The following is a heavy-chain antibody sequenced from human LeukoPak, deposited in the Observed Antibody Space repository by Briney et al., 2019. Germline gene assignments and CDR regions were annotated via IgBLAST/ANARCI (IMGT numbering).Heavy chain of an antibody. Sequence: SETLSLTCTVSGGSISSSSYYWGWIRQPPGKGLEWIGSIYYSGSTYYNPSLKSRVTISVDTSKNQVSLKLSSVTAADTAVYYCARVNPGYSYGFYAFDIWGQGTMVTVSS. D-gene: IGHD5-18*01. CDR2: IYYSGST. CDR3: ARVNPGYSYGFYAFDI. V-gene: IGHV4-39*01. J-gene: IGHJ3*02. CDR1: GGSISSSSYY.